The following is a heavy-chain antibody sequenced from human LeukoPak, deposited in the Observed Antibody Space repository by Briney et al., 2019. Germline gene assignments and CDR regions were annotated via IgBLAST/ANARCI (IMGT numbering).Heavy chain of an antibody. D-gene: IGHD3-16*02. J-gene: IGHJ4*02. CDR1: GFTFSSYA. CDR3: AKEFYTFGGVIPGIDY. Sequence: GGSLRLSCAASGFTFSSYAMSWVRQAPGKGLEWVSAISGSGGSTYYADSVKGRFTISRDNSKNTLYLQMNSLRAEDTAVYYCAKEFYTFGGVIPGIDYWGQGTLVTVSS. V-gene: IGHV3-23*01. CDR2: ISGSGGST.